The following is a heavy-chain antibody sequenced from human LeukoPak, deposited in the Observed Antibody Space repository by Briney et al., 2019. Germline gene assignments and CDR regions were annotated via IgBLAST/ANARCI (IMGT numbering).Heavy chain of an antibody. CDR1: GYTFIGYH. D-gene: IGHD4-17*01. J-gene: IGHJ5*02. Sequence: ASVNVSCKSSGYTFIGYHMHWVRQAPGQGLEWMGWINPNGGGTNYAQKFQGRVTMTRDASISTAYMELSGLTFDDTAFYYCARDREGGDSQNWFDTWGQGTLITVSS. CDR3: ARDREGGDSQNWFDT. V-gene: IGHV1-2*02. CDR2: INPNGGGT.